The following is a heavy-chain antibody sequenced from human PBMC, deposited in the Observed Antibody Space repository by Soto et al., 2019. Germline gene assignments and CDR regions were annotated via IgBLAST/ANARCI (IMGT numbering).Heavy chain of an antibody. CDR2: IYPGDSDT. D-gene: IGHD3-22*01. Sequence: EVQLVQSGAEVKKPGESLKISCKGSGYSFINYWIGWVRQMPGKGLEWMGIIYPGDSDTRYSPSFQGQATISADKSITNAYLQWSSLKDSDTAKYYCARPYPDGSGILGYWGQGTLVTVSS. CDR3: ARPYPDGSGILGY. V-gene: IGHV5-51*01. CDR1: GYSFINYW. J-gene: IGHJ4*02.